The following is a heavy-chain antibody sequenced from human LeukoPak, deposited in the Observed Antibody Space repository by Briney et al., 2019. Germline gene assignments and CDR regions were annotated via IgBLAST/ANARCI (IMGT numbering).Heavy chain of an antibody. J-gene: IGHJ5*02. CDR3: VTIPNSANFPNWFDP. CDR2: ISGSSAYI. CDR1: GFTFSNYN. V-gene: IGHV3-21*01. D-gene: IGHD2/OR15-2a*01. Sequence: PGGSLRLSCAASGFTFSNYNMNWVRQAPENGLEWISSISGSSAYIYYADSVKGRFTISRDNAKNSLYLQMNSLRADDTAMYYCVTIPNSANFPNWFDPWGQGTLVTVSS.